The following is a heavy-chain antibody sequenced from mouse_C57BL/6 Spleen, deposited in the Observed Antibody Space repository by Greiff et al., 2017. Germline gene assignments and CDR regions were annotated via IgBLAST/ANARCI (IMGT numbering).Heavy chain of an antibody. CDR2: INPSSGYT. V-gene: IGHV1-7*01. D-gene: IGHD1-1*01. J-gene: IGHJ1*03. CDR1: GYTFTSYW. Sequence: VQLQQSGAELAKPGASVKLSCKASGYTFTSYWMHWVKQRPGQGLEWIGYINPSSGYTKYNEKFKDKATLTADKSSSTAYMQLSSLTSEDSAVYYCARCVLPYGWDFDVGGTGATVTVAS. CDR3: ARCVLPYGWDFDV.